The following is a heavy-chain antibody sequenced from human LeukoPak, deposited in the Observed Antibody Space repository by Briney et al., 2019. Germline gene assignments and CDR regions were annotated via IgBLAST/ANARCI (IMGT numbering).Heavy chain of an antibody. CDR1: GGSISSGSYY. D-gene: IGHD6-19*01. CDR3: ARDAQWPDGYGMDV. CDR2: IYTSGST. Sequence: SETLSLTCTVSGGSISSGSYYWSWIRQPAGKGLEWIGRIYTSGSTNYNPSLKSRVTISVDTSKNQFSLKLSSVTAADTAVYYCARDAQWPDGYGMDVWGQGTTVTVSS. J-gene: IGHJ6*02. V-gene: IGHV4-61*02.